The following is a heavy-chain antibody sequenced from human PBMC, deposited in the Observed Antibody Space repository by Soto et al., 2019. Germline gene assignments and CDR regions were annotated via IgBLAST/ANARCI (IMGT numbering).Heavy chain of an antibody. CDR2: IYRTGST. J-gene: IGHJ4*02. V-gene: IGHV4-4*02. CDR3: ASRDPGTSVDY. CDR1: GGAFTSNNW. D-gene: IGHD1-7*01. Sequence: QVQLQESGPGLVKPSGTLSLTCAVSGGAFTSNNWWTWVRQPPGQGLECIGEIYRTGSTNYNPSRNIRVTSALDKSENQSSLKGTSLTAADTAVYYCASRDPGTSVDYWGQGTLVTVSS.